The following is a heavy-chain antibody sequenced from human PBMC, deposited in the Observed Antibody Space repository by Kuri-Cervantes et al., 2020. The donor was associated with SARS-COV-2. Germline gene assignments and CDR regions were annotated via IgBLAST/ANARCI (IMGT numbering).Heavy chain of an antibody. J-gene: IGHJ6*03. CDR2: ISYDGSNK. CDR1: GFTFSDYY. CDR3: ARSDYYYYMDV. V-gene: IGHV3-30-3*01. Sequence: GESLKISCAASGFTFSDYYMSWIRQAPGKGLEWVAVISYDGSNKYYADSVKGRFTISRDNSKNTLYLQMNSLRAEDTAVYYCARSDYYYYMDVWGKGTTVTVSS.